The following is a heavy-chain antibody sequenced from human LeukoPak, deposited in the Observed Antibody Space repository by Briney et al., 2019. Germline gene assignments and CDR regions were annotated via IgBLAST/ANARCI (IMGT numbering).Heavy chain of an antibody. Sequence: GSLRLSCAASGFAFSDYYMSWIRQAPGKGLEWIGSFQYGGNSKYNPSLKSRVTISVDTSKNQFSLKLSSVTAADTAVYYCARYSSGWYVDYWGQGTLVTVSS. D-gene: IGHD6-19*01. V-gene: IGHV4-59*12. CDR2: FQYGGNS. J-gene: IGHJ4*02. CDR1: GFAFSDYY. CDR3: ARYSSGWYVDY.